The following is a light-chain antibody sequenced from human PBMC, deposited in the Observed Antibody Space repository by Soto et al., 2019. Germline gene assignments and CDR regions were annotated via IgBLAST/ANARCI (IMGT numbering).Light chain of an antibody. J-gene: IGKJ2*01. CDR2: GAS. Sequence: EIVLTQSPGTLSLSPGERATLSCRASQSVSSSYLAWYQQKPGQAPMLLIYGASSRATGIPGRFSGSGSGTDFTLTISRLVPVDFAVYYCQQYGSSPPYTFGQGTKLEIK. V-gene: IGKV3-20*01. CDR1: QSVSSSY. CDR3: QQYGSSPPYT.